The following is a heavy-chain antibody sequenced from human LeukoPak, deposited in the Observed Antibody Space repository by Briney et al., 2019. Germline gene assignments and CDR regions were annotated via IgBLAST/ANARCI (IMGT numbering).Heavy chain of an antibody. D-gene: IGHD4-23*01. J-gene: IGHJ6*03. V-gene: IGHV4-39*02. CDR1: GGSFSNNYN. CDR2: LYYNGNT. Sequence: SGTLSLTCTVSGGSFSNNYNWDWIRQPPGKGLEWIGSLYYNGNTYYNPSLKSRLTISVDTSKSHFSLQLRSVTAEDTAVYFCTRSSDFGGYYFYYYMDVWGKGTTVSVSS. CDR3: TRSSDFGGYYFYYYMDV.